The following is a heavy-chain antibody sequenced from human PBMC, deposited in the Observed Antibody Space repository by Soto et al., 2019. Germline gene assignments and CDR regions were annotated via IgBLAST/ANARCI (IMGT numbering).Heavy chain of an antibody. Sequence: PGGSLRLSCAASGFTFRTYAMECVRQAPGKGLEWVAVISYDGTTKFYADSVKGRFTISRDNSKNTLYLQMNSLRAEDTAVYYCAKARGAMVRGAAFYFDYWGQGTLVTVSS. D-gene: IGHD3-10*01. CDR1: GFTFRTYA. V-gene: IGHV3-30*04. CDR3: AKARGAMVRGAAFYFDY. CDR2: ISYDGTTK. J-gene: IGHJ4*02.